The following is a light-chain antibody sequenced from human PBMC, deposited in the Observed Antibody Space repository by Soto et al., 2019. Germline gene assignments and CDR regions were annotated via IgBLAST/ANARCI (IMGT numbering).Light chain of an antibody. Sequence: EIVLTQSPATLSLSPGERATLSCRASQSVSSYLAWYQQKPGKAPRLLIYDASNRATGIPARFSGSGSGTDFTLTISTLEPEDFEIYYCQQRSNWPLVTFGGGIKVEIK. J-gene: IGKJ4*01. CDR2: DAS. V-gene: IGKV3-11*01. CDR1: QSVSSY. CDR3: QQRSNWPLVT.